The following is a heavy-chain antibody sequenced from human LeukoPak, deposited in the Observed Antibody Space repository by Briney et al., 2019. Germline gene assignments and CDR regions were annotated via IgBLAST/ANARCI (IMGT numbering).Heavy chain of an antibody. CDR1: GFTFSSYW. CDR3: ASSSRGTGTTRAVDY. J-gene: IGHJ4*02. Sequence: GGSLRLSCAASGFTFSSYWMHWVRQAPGKGLVWVSRISSDGSSTNYADSVKGRFTISRDNAKSTLYLQMNSLRAKDTAVYYCASSSRGTGTTRAVDYWGQGTLVTVSS. V-gene: IGHV3-74*01. D-gene: IGHD1-1*01. CDR2: ISSDGSST.